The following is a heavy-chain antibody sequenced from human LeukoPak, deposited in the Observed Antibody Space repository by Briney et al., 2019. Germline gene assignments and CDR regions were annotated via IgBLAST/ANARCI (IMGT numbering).Heavy chain of an antibody. CDR3: ARARSAYYDGGSIDAFDI. V-gene: IGHV3-21*01. CDR2: ISSSSSYI. D-gene: IGHD3-22*01. CDR1: GFTFSSYS. J-gene: IGHJ3*02. Sequence: GGSLRLSCAASGFTFSSYSMNWVRQAPGKGLEWVSSISSSSSYIYYADSVKGRFTISRDNAKNSLYLQMNSLRAEDTAVYYCARARSAYYDGGSIDAFDIWGQGTMVTVSS.